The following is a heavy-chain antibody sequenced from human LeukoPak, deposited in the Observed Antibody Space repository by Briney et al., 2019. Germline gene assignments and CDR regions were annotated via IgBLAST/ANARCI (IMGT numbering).Heavy chain of an antibody. J-gene: IGHJ4*02. CDR1: GFTVSADY. CDR3: ARDSVGAIFDY. V-gene: IGHV4-4*07. Sequence: GSLRLSCAASGFTVSADYMNWVRQAPGKGLEWIGRIYSFGSTYYNPSLRSRVTMSVDASKNQFSLSLTSVTAADTAVYYCARDSVGAIFDYWAQGTLVTVSS. CDR2: IYSFGST. D-gene: IGHD1-26*01.